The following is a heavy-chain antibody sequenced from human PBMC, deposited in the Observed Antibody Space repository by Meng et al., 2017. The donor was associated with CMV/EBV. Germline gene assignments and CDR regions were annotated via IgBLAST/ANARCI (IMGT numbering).Heavy chain of an antibody. CDR1: GGSISSYY. J-gene: IGHJ6*02. Sequence: GSLRLSCTVSGGSISSYYWSWIRQPPGKGLEWIGYIYYSGSTNYNPSLKSRVTISVDTSKNQFSLKLSSVTAADTAVYYCARGRTVGRYCSGGSCYSGYYYGMDVWGQGTTVTVSS. CDR3: ARGRTVGRYCSGGSCYSGYYYGMDV. D-gene: IGHD2-15*01. CDR2: IYYSGST. V-gene: IGHV4-59*12.